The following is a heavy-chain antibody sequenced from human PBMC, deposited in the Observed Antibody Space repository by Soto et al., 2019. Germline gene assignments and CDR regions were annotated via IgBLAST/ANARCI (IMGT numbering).Heavy chain of an antibody. CDR3: ARDRLPGGMDV. Sequence: SETLSLTCTVSGGSISSGDYYWSWIRQPPGKGLEWIGYIYYSGSTYYNPSLKSRVTISVDTSKNQFSLKLSSVTAVDTAVYYCARDRLPGGMDVWGQGTTVTVSS. J-gene: IGHJ6*02. V-gene: IGHV4-30-4*01. CDR1: GGSISSGDYY. D-gene: IGHD6-25*01. CDR2: IYYSGST.